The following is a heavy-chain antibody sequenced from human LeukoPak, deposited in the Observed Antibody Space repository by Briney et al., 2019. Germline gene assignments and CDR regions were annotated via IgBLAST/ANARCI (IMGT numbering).Heavy chain of an antibody. J-gene: IGHJ6*03. Sequence: ASVKVSCKASGYTFTSYDINWVRQATGQGLEWMGWMNPNSGNTGYAQKFQGRVTITRNTSISTAYMELSSLRSEDTAVYYCARGTLRGSTRNSNAYYYYYMDVWGKGTTVTVSS. CDR1: GYTFTSYD. CDR2: MNPNSGNT. D-gene: IGHD3-16*01. V-gene: IGHV1-8*03. CDR3: ARGTLRGSTRNSNAYYYYYMDV.